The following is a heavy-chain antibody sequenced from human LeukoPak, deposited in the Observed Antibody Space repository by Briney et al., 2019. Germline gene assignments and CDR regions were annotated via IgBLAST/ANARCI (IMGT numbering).Heavy chain of an antibody. CDR1: GRSISNYY. D-gene: IGHD6-13*01. CDR3: ARSSSWYTIDY. J-gene: IGHJ4*02. Sequence: SSETLSPTCTLSGRSISNYYWSWIRQPPGKGLEWIGYIHYSGSTNYNPSLKSRVTISEDTSKNQFSLKLTSVTAADTAVYYCARSSSWYTIDYWGQGTLVTVSS. CDR2: IHYSGST. V-gene: IGHV4-59*01.